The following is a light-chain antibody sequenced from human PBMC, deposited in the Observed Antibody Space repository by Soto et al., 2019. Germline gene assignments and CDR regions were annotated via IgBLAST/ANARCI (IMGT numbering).Light chain of an antibody. V-gene: IGLV2-11*01. CDR3: CSYGGSFYV. CDR1: SSDIGGYNY. J-gene: IGLJ1*01. Sequence: QSALTQPHSVCGSPGQSVAISCSGTSSDIGGYNYVSWYQQHPGKAPKLIIFDVNKRPSGVPDRFSGSKSGSTASLTISGLQAEDEADYYCCSYGGSFYVVGTGTKVTVL. CDR2: DVN.